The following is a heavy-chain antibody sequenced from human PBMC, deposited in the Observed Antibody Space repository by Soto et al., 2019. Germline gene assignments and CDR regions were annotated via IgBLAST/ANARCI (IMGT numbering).Heavy chain of an antibody. CDR3: ARPGQDDYSTDWFDP. CDR1: GYTFTGYY. J-gene: IGHJ5*02. D-gene: IGHD4-4*01. CDR2: INPNSGGT. V-gene: IGHV1-2*02. Sequence: QVQLVQSGAEVKKPGASVKVSCKASGYTFTGYYMHWVRQAPGQGLEWMGWINPNSGGTNYAQKFQGRVTMTRDTSISTAYMELSSLRSDDTAVYYCARPGQDDYSTDWFDPWGQGTLVTVSS.